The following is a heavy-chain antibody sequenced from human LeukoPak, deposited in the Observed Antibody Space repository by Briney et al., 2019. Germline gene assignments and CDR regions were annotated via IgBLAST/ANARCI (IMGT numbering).Heavy chain of an antibody. CDR1: GGSITSSSHY. V-gene: IGHV4-39*07. Sequence: SETLSLTCTVSGGSITSSSHYWGWIRQPPGKGLEWIGSIYYSGDTYYNPSLKSRVTISVDTSKNQFSLKLSSVTAADTAVYYCARVTSDGYPHDYWGQGTLVTVSS. J-gene: IGHJ4*02. CDR3: ARVTSDGYPHDY. CDR2: IYYSGDT. D-gene: IGHD5-24*01.